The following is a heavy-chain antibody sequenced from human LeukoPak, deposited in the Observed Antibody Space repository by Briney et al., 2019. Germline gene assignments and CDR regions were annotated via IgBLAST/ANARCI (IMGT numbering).Heavy chain of an antibody. V-gene: IGHV4-59*01. CDR2: IYYSGST. CDR3: ASLSYYYGSGSLDY. Sequence: PSETLSLTCTVSGGSISSYYWSWIRQPPGKGLQRIGYIYYSGSTNYNPSLKSRVTISVDTSKNQFSLKLSSVTAADTAVYYCASLSYYYGSGSLDYWGQGTLVTVSS. D-gene: IGHD3-10*01. CDR1: GGSISSYY. J-gene: IGHJ4*02.